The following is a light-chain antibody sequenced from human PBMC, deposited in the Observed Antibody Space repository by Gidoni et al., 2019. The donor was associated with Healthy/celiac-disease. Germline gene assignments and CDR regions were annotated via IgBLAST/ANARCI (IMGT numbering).Light chain of an antibody. CDR1: QSISSY. CDR2: AAS. V-gene: IGKV1-39*01. Sequence: DIHMTHSPSSLSASVGDRVTITRRASQSISSYLNWYQQKPGKAPKLLIYAASSLKSGVQSRFSGSGAGTDFTLTISSLQPEDFATYYCQQSYSTPRTFGPGTKVDIK. J-gene: IGKJ3*01. CDR3: QQSYSTPRT.